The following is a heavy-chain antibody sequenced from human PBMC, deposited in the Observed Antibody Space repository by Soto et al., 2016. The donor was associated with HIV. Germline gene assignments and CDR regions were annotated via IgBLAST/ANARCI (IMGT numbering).Heavy chain of an antibody. D-gene: IGHD3-22*01. CDR2: INSDGSST. Sequence: EVQLVESGGGLVQPGGSLRLSCAASGFTFSSYWMHWVRQAPGKGLVWVSRINSDGSSTSYADSVKGRFTISRDNAKNTLYLQMNSLRAEDTAVYYCARVQYYYDSSGGRYCYGMDVWGQGTTVTVSS. J-gene: IGHJ6*02. CDR3: ARVQYYYDSSGGRYCYGMDV. CDR1: GFTFSSYW. V-gene: IGHV3-74*01.